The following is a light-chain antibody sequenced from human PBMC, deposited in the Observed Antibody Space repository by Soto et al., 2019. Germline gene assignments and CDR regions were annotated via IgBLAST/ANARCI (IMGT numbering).Light chain of an antibody. CDR2: DVS. J-gene: IGLJ1*01. CDR1: SSDVGGYNY. V-gene: IGLV2-14*01. Sequence: QSALTQPASVSGSPGQSITISCTGTSSDVGGYNYVSWYQQHPGKAPKLIIYDVSNRPSGVSNRFSGSKSGNTASLTISGLQAEDEADSYCSSYTSSTPRVFGTGTKVTVL. CDR3: SSYTSSTPRV.